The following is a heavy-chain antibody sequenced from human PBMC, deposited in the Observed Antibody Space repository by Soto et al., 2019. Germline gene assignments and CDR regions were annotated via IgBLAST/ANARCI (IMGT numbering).Heavy chain of an antibody. CDR2: IYHSGST. V-gene: IGHV4-30-2*01. D-gene: IGHD5-18*01. CDR3: AREAGVDTAMGWFDP. Sequence: QLQLQESGSGLVKPSQTLSLTCAVSGGSISSGGYSWSWIRQPPGKGLEWIGYIYHSGSTYYNPSLKSRVTISVDRSKNQFSLKLSSVTAADTAVYYCAREAGVDTAMGWFDPWGQGTLVTVSS. CDR1: GGSISSGGYS. J-gene: IGHJ5*02.